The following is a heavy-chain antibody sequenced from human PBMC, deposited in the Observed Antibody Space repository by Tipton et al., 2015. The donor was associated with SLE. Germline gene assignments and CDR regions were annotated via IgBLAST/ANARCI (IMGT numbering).Heavy chain of an antibody. J-gene: IGHJ3*01. V-gene: IGHV3-48*03. CDR1: GFTFSDYE. CDR2: ISSSGVNI. Sequence: LRLSCGASGFTFSDYEINWVRQAPGKGLEWVSYISSSGVNIYYADSVKGRFTTSRDNAKNSVFLQMNSLRAEDTAVYYCARRYRNPAPDSLDLWGLGTVVTVSS. D-gene: IGHD1-14*01. CDR3: ARRYRNPAPDSLDL.